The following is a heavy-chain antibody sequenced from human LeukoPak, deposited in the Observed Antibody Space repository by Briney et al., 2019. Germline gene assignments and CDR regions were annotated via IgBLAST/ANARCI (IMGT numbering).Heavy chain of an antibody. D-gene: IGHD6-19*01. Sequence: GGSLRLSCAASGFTFDDYAMHWVRQAPGKGLEWVSLISGDGGSTYYADSVEGRFTISRDNSKNSLYLQMNSLRTEDTALYYCAKDRGSSGWYSDAFDIWGQGTMVTVSS. CDR2: ISGDGGST. J-gene: IGHJ3*02. V-gene: IGHV3-43*02. CDR1: GFTFDDYA. CDR3: AKDRGSSGWYSDAFDI.